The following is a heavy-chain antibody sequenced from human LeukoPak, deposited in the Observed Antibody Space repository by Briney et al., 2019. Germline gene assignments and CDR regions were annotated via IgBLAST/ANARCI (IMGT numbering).Heavy chain of an antibody. V-gene: IGHV3-74*01. CDR3: ARDYRSDAFDI. J-gene: IGHJ3*02. Sequence: GGSLRLSCAASGFTFSSYWMHWVRQAPGEGLVCVSRINSDGSNTSYAESVKGRFTISRDNAKNTLYLQMNSLRAEDTAVYYCARDYRSDAFDIWGQGTMVTVSS. D-gene: IGHD1-26*01. CDR2: INSDGSNT. CDR1: GFTFSSYW.